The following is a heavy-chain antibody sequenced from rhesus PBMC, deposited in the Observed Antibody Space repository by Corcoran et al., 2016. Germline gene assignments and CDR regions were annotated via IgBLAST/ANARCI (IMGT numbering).Heavy chain of an antibody. J-gene: IGHJ4*01. CDR1: GGSISGYYY. CDR3: AREGTAGTPVGY. CDR2: IYGNSASP. V-gene: IGHV4-73*01. Sequence: QVQLQQWGEGLVKPSETLSLTCAVYGGSISGYYYWSWIRQPPGKGLEWIGYIYGNSASPNNNPSLENRITISKDTSKNQFSLNLSSVTAADTAVYYCAREGTAGTPVGYWGQGVLVTVSS. D-gene: IGHD1-1*01.